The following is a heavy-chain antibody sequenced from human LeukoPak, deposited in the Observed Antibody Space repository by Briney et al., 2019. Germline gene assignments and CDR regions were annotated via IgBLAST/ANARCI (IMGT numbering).Heavy chain of an antibody. CDR3: AREGGQQLGSFDY. D-gene: IGHD6-13*01. CDR2: IWYDGSKK. V-gene: IGHV3-33*01. CDR1: GFTFSNYG. Sequence: GGSLRLSCAASGFTFSNYGMHWVRQAPGQGLEWVAIIWYDGSKKYYVDSVKGRFAISRDNSKNTLFLQMSSLKAEDTAVYYCAREGGQQLGSFDYWGQATLVTVSS. J-gene: IGHJ4*02.